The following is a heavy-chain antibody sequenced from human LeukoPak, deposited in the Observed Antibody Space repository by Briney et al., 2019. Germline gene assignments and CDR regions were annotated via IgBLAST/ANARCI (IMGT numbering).Heavy chain of an antibody. J-gene: IGHJ6*03. CDR2: MNPNSGNT. D-gene: IGHD6-13*01. V-gene: IGHV1-8*01. CDR3: ARAAATLVPPYYYYYMDV. CDR1: GYTFTSYD. Sequence: ASVKVSCKASGYTFTSYDINWVRQATGQGLEWMGWMNPNSGNTGYAQKFQGRVTMSRNTSISTAYMELSSLRSEDTAVYYCARAAATLVPPYYYYYMDVWGKGTTVTVSS.